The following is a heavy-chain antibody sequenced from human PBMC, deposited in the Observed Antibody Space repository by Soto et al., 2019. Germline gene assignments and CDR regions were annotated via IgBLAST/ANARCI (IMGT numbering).Heavy chain of an antibody. Sequence: QVQLQESGPGLVKPSQTLSLTCTVSGGSISSGGYYWSWIRQHPGKGLEWIGYIYYSGSTYYNPSLKSRVTISVXXSXNXXSLKLSSVTAADTAVYYCARGPRLITMVRGRYFDYWGQGTLVTVSS. D-gene: IGHD3-10*01. CDR3: ARGPRLITMVRGRYFDY. V-gene: IGHV4-31*03. J-gene: IGHJ4*02. CDR2: IYYSGST. CDR1: GGSISSGGYY.